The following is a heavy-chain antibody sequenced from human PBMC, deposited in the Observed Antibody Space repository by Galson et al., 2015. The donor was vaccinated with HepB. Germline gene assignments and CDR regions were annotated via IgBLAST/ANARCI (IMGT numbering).Heavy chain of an antibody. J-gene: IGHJ4*02. CDR3: ARSQGIGSYRSFDS. CDR2: ISGEDTYS. CDR1: GFTFSRHS. V-gene: IGHV3-21*06. Sequence: SLRLSCAVSGFTFSRHSMNWVRQAPGKGLEWVSIISGEDTYSYYADSVEGRFTISRDNAKNSLFLQMNSLRVEDSAVYYCARSQGIGSYRSFDSWGQGTLVIVSS. D-gene: IGHD1-26*01.